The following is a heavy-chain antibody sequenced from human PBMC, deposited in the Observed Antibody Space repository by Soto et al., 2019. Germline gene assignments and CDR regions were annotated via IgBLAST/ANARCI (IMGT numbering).Heavy chain of an antibody. V-gene: IGHV1-18*01. D-gene: IGHD3-3*01. J-gene: IGHJ6*02. Sequence: ASVKVSCKASGYTFTSYGISWVRQAPGQGLEGMGWISAYNGNTNYAQKLQGRVTMTTDTSTSTAYMELRSLRSDDTAVYYCAREGVVTPYGCDYYYYGMDVWGQGTTVTVSS. CDR1: GYTFTSYG. CDR3: AREGVVTPYGCDYYYYGMDV. CDR2: ISAYNGNT.